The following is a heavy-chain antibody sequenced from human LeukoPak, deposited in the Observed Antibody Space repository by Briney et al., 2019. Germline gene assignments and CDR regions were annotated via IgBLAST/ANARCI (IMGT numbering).Heavy chain of an antibody. CDR2: ISAYNGDT. CDR1: GYTFMSYG. V-gene: IGHV1-18*01. CDR3: ARDGLSYTNPNNWFDP. J-gene: IGHJ5*02. D-gene: IGHD2-2*02. Sequence: ASVKVSCKASGYTFMSYGINWVRQAPGQGLEWMGWISAYNGDTNYAQNLQGRVTMTTDTSTDTAYMELRSLRSDDTAVYYCARDGLSYTNPNNWFDPWGQGTLVTVSS.